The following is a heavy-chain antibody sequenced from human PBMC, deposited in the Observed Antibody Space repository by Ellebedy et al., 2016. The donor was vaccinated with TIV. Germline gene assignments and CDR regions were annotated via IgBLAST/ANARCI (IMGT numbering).Heavy chain of an antibody. CDR1: GFTFSSYA. Sequence: GGSLRLSXAASGFTFSSYAMSWVRQAPGKGLEWVSAISGSGGSTYYADSVKGRFTISRDNAKNSLFLLMNSLRAEDTAVYYCATADYGDGDYWGQGSLVTVSS. V-gene: IGHV3-23*01. CDR3: ATADYGDGDY. D-gene: IGHD4-17*01. CDR2: ISGSGGST. J-gene: IGHJ4*02.